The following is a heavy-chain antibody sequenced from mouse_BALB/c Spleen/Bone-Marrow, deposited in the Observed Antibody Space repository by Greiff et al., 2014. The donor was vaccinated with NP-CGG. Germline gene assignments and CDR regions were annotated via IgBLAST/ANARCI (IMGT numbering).Heavy chain of an antibody. V-gene: IGHV2-6-7*01. Sequence: QLQQSGPGLVAPSQSLSITCTVSGFSLTGYGVNWVRQPPGKGLEWLGMIWGDGSTDYNSALKSRLSISKDNSKSQVFLKMNSLQTDDTARYYCARDRGYDGDAMDYWGQGASVTVSS. CDR1: GFSLTGYG. D-gene: IGHD2-2*01. CDR3: ARDRGYDGDAMDY. CDR2: IWGDGST. J-gene: IGHJ4*01.